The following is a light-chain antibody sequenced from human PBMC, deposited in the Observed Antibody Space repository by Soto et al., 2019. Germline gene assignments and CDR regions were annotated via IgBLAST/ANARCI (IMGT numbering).Light chain of an antibody. CDR2: GNS. CDR3: CSYVGRNTYV. CDR1: SSNIGAGYD. J-gene: IGLJ1*01. Sequence: QSVLTQPPSVSGAPGQRVTISCTGSSSNIGAGYDVHWYQQRPGTAPKLLIFGNSNRPSGVPDRFSGSKSGTSASLAITGLQAEDEADYYCCSYVGRNTYVFGTGTKVTVL. V-gene: IGLV1-40*01.